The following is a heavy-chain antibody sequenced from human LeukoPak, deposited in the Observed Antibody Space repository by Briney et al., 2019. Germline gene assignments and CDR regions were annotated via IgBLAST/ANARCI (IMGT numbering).Heavy chain of an antibody. CDR1: GGSISGYY. CDR3: ARGGLYANIRYDY. Sequence: PSETLSLTCTVSGGSISGYYWTWIRQPPGKGLEWIGYIYAGANAEYNPSLRGRVAISVDTSKNQFSLNLNSATAADTAVYYCARGGLYANIRYDYWGQGALVTVSS. J-gene: IGHJ4*02. V-gene: IGHV4-59*01. CDR2: IYAGANA. D-gene: IGHD3/OR15-3a*01.